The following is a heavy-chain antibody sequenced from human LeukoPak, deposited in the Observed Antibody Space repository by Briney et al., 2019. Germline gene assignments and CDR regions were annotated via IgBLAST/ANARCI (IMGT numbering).Heavy chain of an antibody. J-gene: IGHJ4*02. D-gene: IGHD6-19*01. CDR2: ISSSSSYI. CDR3: ARDAHSSGWYLAY. CDR1: GFTLSSYS. Sequence: GGTLTLTCAASGFTLSSYSMNWVRQPPPRGMEWVSSISSSSSYIYYADSVKGRFTTSKDNAKNSLYLQMNSLRAEDTAVYYCARDAHSSGWYLAYWGQGTLVTVSS. V-gene: IGHV3-21*01.